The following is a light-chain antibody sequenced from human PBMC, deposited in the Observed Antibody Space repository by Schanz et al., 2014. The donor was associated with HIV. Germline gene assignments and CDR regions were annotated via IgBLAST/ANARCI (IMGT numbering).Light chain of an antibody. J-gene: IGLJ2*01. V-gene: IGLV2-14*03. CDR1: NSDINFYYY. CDR2: DGS. Sequence: QSALTQPASVSGSPGQSITISCTGPNSDINFYYYVSWFQQHPNKAPQLMIYDGSRRPSGVSDRFSGSKSDYTASLTISGLQPEDEADYYCISYTSDTVLFGGGTKLTVL. CDR3: ISYTSDTVL.